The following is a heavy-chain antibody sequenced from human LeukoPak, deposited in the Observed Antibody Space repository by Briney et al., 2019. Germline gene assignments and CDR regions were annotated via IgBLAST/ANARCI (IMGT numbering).Heavy chain of an antibody. D-gene: IGHD3-9*01. J-gene: IGHJ3*02. Sequence: GGSLTLSCAASGFTFSSYSMNWVRPAPGKGLEWVAVISYDGSNKYYAHSVKGRFTISRDNSKNTLYLQMNSLRAEDTAVYYCASGPPLVMHAFDIWGQGTMVTVSS. V-gene: IGHV3-30*03. CDR3: ASGPPLVMHAFDI. CDR2: ISYDGSNK. CDR1: GFTFSSYS.